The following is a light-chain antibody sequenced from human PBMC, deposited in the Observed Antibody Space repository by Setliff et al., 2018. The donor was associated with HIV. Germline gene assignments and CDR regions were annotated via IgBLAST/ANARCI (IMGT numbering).Light chain of an antibody. V-gene: IGLV2-14*03. CDR3: SSYTSRNTLV. CDR1: RSDVGGYNS. J-gene: IGLJ1*01. Sequence: SVLAQPASVSGSPGQSITISCTGTRSDVGGYNSVSWYQQHPGKVPKVLIYEVSNRPSGVSNRFSGSKSGNTASLTISGLQADDEADYYCSSYTSRNTLVFGTGTKV. CDR2: EVS.